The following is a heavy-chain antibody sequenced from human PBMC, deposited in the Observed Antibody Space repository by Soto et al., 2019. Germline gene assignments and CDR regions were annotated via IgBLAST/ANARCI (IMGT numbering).Heavy chain of an antibody. Sequence: SETLSLTCTVSGGSISSYYWSWIRQPPGKGLEWIGYIYYSGSTNYNPSLKSRVAISVDTSKNQFSLKLSSVTAADTAVYYCARRYGGNFDFWGQGTLVTVSS. D-gene: IGHD1-26*01. CDR2: IYYSGST. CDR3: ARRYGGNFDF. V-gene: IGHV4-59*01. CDR1: GGSISSYY. J-gene: IGHJ4*02.